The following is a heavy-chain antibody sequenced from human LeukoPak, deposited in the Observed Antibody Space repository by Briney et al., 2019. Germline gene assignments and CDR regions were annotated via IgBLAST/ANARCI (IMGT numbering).Heavy chain of an antibody. D-gene: IGHD3-16*02. CDR2: ISAYNGNT. CDR3: ARDLTVITFGGVIVIAHDAFDI. J-gene: IGHJ3*02. V-gene: IGHV1-18*01. CDR1: GYTFTSYG. Sequence: ASVKVSCKASGYTFTSYGISWVRQAPGQGLEWMGWISAYNGNTNYAQKLQGRVTMTTDTSTSTAYMELRSLRSDDTAVYYCARDLTVITFGGVIVIAHDAFDIWGQGTMVTVSS.